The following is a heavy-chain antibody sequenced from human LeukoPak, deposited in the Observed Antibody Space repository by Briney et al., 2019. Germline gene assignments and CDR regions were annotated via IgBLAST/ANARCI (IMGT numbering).Heavy chain of an antibody. CDR3: ASTYYYDSSGYFVY. J-gene: IGHJ4*02. D-gene: IGHD3-22*01. Sequence: ETLSLTCTVSGGSISSYYWSWIRQPPGKGLEWIGYIYYSGSTNYNPSLKSRVTISVDTSKNQFSLKLSSVTAADTAVYYCASTYYYDSSGYFVYWGQGTLVTVSS. V-gene: IGHV4-59*01. CDR2: IYYSGST. CDR1: GGSISSYY.